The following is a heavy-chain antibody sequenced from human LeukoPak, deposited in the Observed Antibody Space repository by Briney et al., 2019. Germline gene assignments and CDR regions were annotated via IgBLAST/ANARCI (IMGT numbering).Heavy chain of an antibody. J-gene: IGHJ4*02. V-gene: IGHV3-23*01. CDR2: ISGSGDNT. CDR3: AKGSYYDSSGSFYFAS. CDR1: GFTFSSYA. D-gene: IGHD3-22*01. Sequence: PGGSLRLSCAASGFTFSSYAMSWVRQAPGKGLEWVSGISGSGDNTYYADSVKGRFTISRGNSKNTLYVQVNSLGTEDTAAYYCAKGSYYDSSGSFYFASGAQGPLVPVSS.